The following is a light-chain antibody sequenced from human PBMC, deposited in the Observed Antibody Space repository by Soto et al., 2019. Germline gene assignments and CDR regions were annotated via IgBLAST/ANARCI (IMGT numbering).Light chain of an antibody. CDR2: VAS. J-gene: IGKJ1*01. CDR1: QSVDSNY. Sequence: ENVLTQSPGTLSLSPGEGVTLSCRASQSVDSNYLSWYQQKPGQDPRLLIYVASSRATGIPDRFSGSGSGTDFTLTISRLEPEDFAVYHCDQDGRSRWTFGQGTKVEVK. V-gene: IGKV3-20*01. CDR3: DQDGRSRWT.